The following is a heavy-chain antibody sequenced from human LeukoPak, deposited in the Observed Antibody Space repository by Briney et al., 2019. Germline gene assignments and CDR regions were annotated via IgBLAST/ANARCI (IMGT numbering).Heavy chain of an antibody. Sequence: GGSLRLSCAASGFTFSGYAMSWVRQAPGKGLEWDSTFSHSGVSTYYADSVKGRFTLSRDNSKNTLYLQMSSLRAEDTAVYYCAKHPACSGGSCDGGYFDYWGQGTLVTVSS. CDR1: GFTFSGYA. V-gene: IGHV3-23*01. CDR2: FSHSGVST. CDR3: AKHPACSGGSCDGGYFDY. D-gene: IGHD2-15*01. J-gene: IGHJ4*02.